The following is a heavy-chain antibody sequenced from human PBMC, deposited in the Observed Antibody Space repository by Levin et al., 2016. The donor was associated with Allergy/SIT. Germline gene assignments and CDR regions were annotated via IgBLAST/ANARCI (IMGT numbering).Heavy chain of an antibody. Sequence: SETLSLTCTVSGGSISTPSDHWGWIRQPPGKGLEWVGSIYYLGSTHYNPSLKSRVTVSVDTSKNQFSLNLNSVTAADTAIYYCARLQNGFDVWGQGSLVTVSS. CDR1: GGSISTPSDH. J-gene: IGHJ4*02. CDR3: ARLQNGFDV. V-gene: IGHV4-39*01. D-gene: IGHD3-10*01. CDR2: IYYLGST.